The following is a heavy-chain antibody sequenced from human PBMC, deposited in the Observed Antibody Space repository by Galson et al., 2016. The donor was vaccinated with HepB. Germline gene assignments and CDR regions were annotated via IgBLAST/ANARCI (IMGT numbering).Heavy chain of an antibody. CDR3: ARGTSAWSK. Sequence: CAISGDSVSSNSATWNWIRQSPSRGLEWLRRTYYRSKWYNDYAVSVKSRVTINPDTSKNQFSLHLNSVTPEDTAVYYCARGTSAWSKWGQGTLVTVSS. V-gene: IGHV6-1*01. J-gene: IGHJ4*02. D-gene: IGHD1-26*01. CDR2: TYYRSKWYN. CDR1: GDSVSSNSAT.